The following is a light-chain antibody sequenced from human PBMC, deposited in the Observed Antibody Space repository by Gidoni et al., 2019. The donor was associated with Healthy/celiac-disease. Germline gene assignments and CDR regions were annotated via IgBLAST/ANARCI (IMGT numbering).Light chain of an antibody. CDR3: QSADSSGTYRV. V-gene: IGLV3-25*03. Sequence: SYELTQPPSVSVSPAQTARLTCSTDALPKQYVYWYADALPKQYVYWYQQKPGQAPVLVIYRDSERPSGIPERFSGSSSGTTVTLTISGVQAEDEADYYCQSADSSGTYRVFGGGTKLTGL. CDR2: RDS. CDR1: ALPKQY. J-gene: IGLJ3*02.